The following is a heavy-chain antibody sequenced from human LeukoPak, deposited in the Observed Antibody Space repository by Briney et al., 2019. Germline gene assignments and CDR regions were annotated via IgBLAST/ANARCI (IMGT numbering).Heavy chain of an antibody. V-gene: IGHV1-8*01. Sequence: ASVKVSFKSSGYTFTSYDINWVRQATGQGLEWMGWMNPNSGNTGYAQKFQGRVTMTRNTSISTAYMELSSLRSEDTAVYYCARGQNPDYYYDSSGYYGYWGQGTLVTVSS. CDR2: MNPNSGNT. CDR1: GYTFTSYD. D-gene: IGHD3-22*01. CDR3: ARGQNPDYYYDSSGYYGY. J-gene: IGHJ4*02.